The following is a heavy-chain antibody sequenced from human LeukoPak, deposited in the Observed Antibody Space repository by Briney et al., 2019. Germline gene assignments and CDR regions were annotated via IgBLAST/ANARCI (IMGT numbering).Heavy chain of an antibody. V-gene: IGHV3-66*01. Sequence: GGSLRLSCAASGFTVSSNYISWVRQAPGKGLEWVSVIYSGGSTYYADSVKGRFTISRDNSKNTLYLQMNSLRAEDTAVYYCAKGSLSGGTHYFDFWGQGTLVTVSS. J-gene: IGHJ4*02. CDR2: IYSGGST. D-gene: IGHD2-15*01. CDR3: AKGSLSGGTHYFDF. CDR1: GFTVSSNY.